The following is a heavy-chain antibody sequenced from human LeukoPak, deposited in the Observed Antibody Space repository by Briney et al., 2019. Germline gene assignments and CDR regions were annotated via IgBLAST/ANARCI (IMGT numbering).Heavy chain of an antibody. V-gene: IGHV1-18*01. CDR3: ARDPGYSSGWTHSYYGMDV. CDR1: GYTFTSYG. Sequence: GASVTVSCTASGYTFTSYGISWVRQAPGQGLQWMGWISTYNGNTNYAQKLQGRVTMTTDTSTGTAYMELRSLRSDDTAVYYCARDPGYSSGWTHSYYGMDVWGQGTTVTVSS. J-gene: IGHJ6*02. CDR2: ISTYNGNT. D-gene: IGHD6-19*01.